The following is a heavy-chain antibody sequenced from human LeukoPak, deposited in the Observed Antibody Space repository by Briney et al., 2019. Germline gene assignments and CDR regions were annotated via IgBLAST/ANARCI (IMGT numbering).Heavy chain of an antibody. Sequence: GGSLRLSCAASGFTFSSYWMTWVRQAPGKGLEWVANIKEDGSEKYYVGSVKGRFTISRDNAKNSLYLQMNSLRAEDTAVYYCAKDGGGYYPSYYYYMDVWGKGTTVTISS. CDR2: IKEDGSEK. CDR3: AKDGGGYYPSYYYYMDV. D-gene: IGHD3-22*01. J-gene: IGHJ6*03. CDR1: GFTFSSYW. V-gene: IGHV3-7*01.